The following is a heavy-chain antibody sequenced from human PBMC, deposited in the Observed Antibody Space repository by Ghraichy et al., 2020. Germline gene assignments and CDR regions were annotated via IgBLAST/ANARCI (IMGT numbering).Heavy chain of an antibody. D-gene: IGHD2-15*01. CDR2: IRYGGGST. J-gene: IGHJ4*02. V-gene: IGHV3-23*01. Sequence: GGSLRLSCAASGFTFSSYAMSWARQAPGKGLEWVSAIRYGGGSTFYADSVKGRFTISRDNSKNTLYLQMHSLRAEDAALYYCATICSGGSCYMDYWGQGTLFPVSP. CDR3: ATICSGGSCYMDY. CDR1: GFTFSSYA.